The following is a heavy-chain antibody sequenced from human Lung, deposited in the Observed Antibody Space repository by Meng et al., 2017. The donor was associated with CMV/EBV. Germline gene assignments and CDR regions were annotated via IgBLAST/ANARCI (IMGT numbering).Heavy chain of an antibody. V-gene: IGHV1-2*02. CDR1: GYTFTGYY. CDR3: ARDRAGSTYYDILTGYNYYRYGRVV. J-gene: IGHJ6*02. Sequence: SXXVSXXASGYTFTGYYIHWVRQAPGQGLEWMGWIHPNSGGTNYAEKFRGRVTMTRDTSITTAYMGLSRLTSDDTAVYYCARDRAGSTYYDILTGYNYYRYGRVVXGQGXTVTVSS. CDR2: IHPNSGGT. D-gene: IGHD3-9*01.